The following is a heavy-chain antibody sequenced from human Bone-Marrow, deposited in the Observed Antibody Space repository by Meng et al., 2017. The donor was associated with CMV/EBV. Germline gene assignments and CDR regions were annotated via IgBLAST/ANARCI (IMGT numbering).Heavy chain of an antibody. J-gene: IGHJ6*02. D-gene: IGHD3-3*01. V-gene: IGHV5-51*01. CDR2: IYPADSDT. CDR1: GYTFASYW. Sequence: GESLKISCKGSGYTFASYWIGWVRQMPGKGLEWMGIIYPADSDTRYNPSFQGQVTISVDKSISTAYLQWSSLRASDTAIYYCARQASDYYDFYAMDVWGQGTTVTVSS. CDR3: ARQASDYYDFYAMDV.